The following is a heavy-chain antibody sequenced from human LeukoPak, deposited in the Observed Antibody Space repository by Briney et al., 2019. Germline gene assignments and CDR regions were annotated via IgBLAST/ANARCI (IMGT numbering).Heavy chain of an antibody. J-gene: IGHJ3*02. V-gene: IGHV4-38-2*01. D-gene: IGHD3-3*01. CDR2: IYHSGST. Sequence: SETLSLTCAVSGYSISSGYYWGWIRQPPGKGLEWIGSIYHSGSTYYNPSLKSRVTISVDTSKNQFSLKLSSVTAADTAVYYCARRRFLDSAFDIWGQGTMVTVSS. CDR1: GYSISSGYY. CDR3: ARRRFLDSAFDI.